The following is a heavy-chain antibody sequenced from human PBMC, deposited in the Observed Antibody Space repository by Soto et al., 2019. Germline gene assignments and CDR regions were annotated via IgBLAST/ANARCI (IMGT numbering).Heavy chain of an antibody. CDR3: ARGVYDSSGYYYEA. CDR1: GGPISSYY. V-gene: IGHV4-59*08. CDR2: IYYSGST. D-gene: IGHD3-22*01. Sequence: SETLSLSCTVSGGPISSYYWSWIRQPPGKGLEWIGYIYYSGSTNYNPSLKSRVTISVDTSKNQFSLKLSSVTAADTAVYYCARGVYDSSGYYYEAWGQGTLVTVSS. J-gene: IGHJ5*02.